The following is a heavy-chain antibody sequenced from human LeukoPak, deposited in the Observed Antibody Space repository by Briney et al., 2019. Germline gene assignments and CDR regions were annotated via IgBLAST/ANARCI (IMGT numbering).Heavy chain of an antibody. J-gene: IGHJ6*02. D-gene: IGHD3-10*01. CDR3: ARASEYYYGSGGYYYGMDV. CDR1: GGTFSSYA. Sequence: GASVKVSCKASGGTFSSYAISWVRQAPGQGLEWMGRIIPILGIANYAQKFQGRVTITADKSTSTAYMELSSLRSEDTAVYYCARASEYYYGSGGYYYGMDVWGQGTTVTVSS. CDR2: IIPILGIA. V-gene: IGHV1-69*04.